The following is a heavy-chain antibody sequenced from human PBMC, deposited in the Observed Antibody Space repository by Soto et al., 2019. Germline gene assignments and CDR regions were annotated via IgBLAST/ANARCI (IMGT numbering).Heavy chain of an antibody. J-gene: IGHJ4*02. Sequence: QLQLQQSGPGLVKPSETLSLTCTVSGGSIRDSSYYWGWIRQPPGEGLEWIGRIYYTGSTSYNPSLKSGVTISGETSKNQLALRLMSVTAANTAVSYGAGNYWFGDYWGQGTLVTVSS. CDR2: IYYTGST. CDR1: GGSIRDSSYY. CDR3: AGNYWFGDY. D-gene: IGHD3-16*01. V-gene: IGHV4-39*01.